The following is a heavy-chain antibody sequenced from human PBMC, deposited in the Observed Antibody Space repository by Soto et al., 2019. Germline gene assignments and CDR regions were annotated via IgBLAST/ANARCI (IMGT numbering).Heavy chain of an antibody. CDR1: GGSFSAHY. V-gene: IGHV4-34*01. CDR2: ISHSGST. CDR3: SGGTNAIRGVTMSLDAYDV. J-gene: IGHJ3*01. Sequence: QVHLQQWGAGLLKPSETLSLTCGLSGGSFSAHYWTWIRQSPGKGLEWIGEISHSGSTNYNPSLKSRLTISVDTSRNQFSLKLSSVTAADTAVYYCSGGTNAIRGVTMSLDAYDVWGQGPVVTVSS. D-gene: IGHD3-10*01.